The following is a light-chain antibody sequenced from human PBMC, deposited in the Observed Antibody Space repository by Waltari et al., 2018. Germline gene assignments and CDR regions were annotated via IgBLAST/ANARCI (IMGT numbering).Light chain of an antibody. CDR1: QSRSSW. CDR2: DAS. CDR3: QQYNTYPWM. V-gene: IGKV1-5*01. J-gene: IGKJ1*01. Sequence: DIQMTQSPSTVSASVGDRVTITCRASQSRSSWLAWYQQKPGKAPKLLIYDASSLESGVPSRFSGSGSGTEFTLTISSLQPDDFAAYYCQQYNTYPWMFGQGTKVEIK.